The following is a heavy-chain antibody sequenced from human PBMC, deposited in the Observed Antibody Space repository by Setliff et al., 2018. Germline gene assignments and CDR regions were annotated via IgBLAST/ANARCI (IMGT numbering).Heavy chain of an antibody. CDR2: IYPGDSDT. Sequence: SLKISCKGSGYSFTSYWIGWVRQMPGKGLEWMGIIYPGDSDTRYSPSFQGQVTISADKSISTAYLQCSSLKASDTAMYYCARSRSNFWSGYFNWFDPWGQGTLVTVSS. CDR3: ARSRSNFWSGYFNWFDP. V-gene: IGHV5-51*01. D-gene: IGHD3-3*01. J-gene: IGHJ5*02. CDR1: GYSFTSYW.